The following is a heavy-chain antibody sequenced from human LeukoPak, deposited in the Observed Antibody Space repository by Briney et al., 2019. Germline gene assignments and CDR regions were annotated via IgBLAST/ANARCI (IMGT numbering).Heavy chain of an antibody. D-gene: IGHD2-2*01. Sequence: GGSLRLSCAASGFTFSSFSMNWVRQAPGKGLEWVSFITGSSSTIYYADPVKGRFTISRDNAKNSLYLQMNSLRAEDTAVYYCASCSSTNCYWGQGTLVTVSS. J-gene: IGHJ4*02. V-gene: IGHV3-48*01. CDR3: ASCSSTNCY. CDR1: GFTFSSFS. CDR2: ITGSSSTI.